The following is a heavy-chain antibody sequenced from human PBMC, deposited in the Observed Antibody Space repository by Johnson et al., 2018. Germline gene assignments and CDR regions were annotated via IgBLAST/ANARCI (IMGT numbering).Heavy chain of an antibody. Sequence: VQLVQSGGGVVQPGRSLRLSCAASGFTFSSYGMHWVRQAPGKGLEWVSSISSSSSYIYYADSVKGRFTISRDNAKNSLYLQMNSLSAEDTAVYYCARDNLYDYDISAYSFGGYFQHWGQGTLVTVSS. CDR1: GFTFSSYG. V-gene: IGHV3-21*01. CDR2: ISSSSSYI. J-gene: IGHJ1*01. D-gene: IGHD3-22*01. CDR3: ARDNLYDYDISAYSFGGYFQH.